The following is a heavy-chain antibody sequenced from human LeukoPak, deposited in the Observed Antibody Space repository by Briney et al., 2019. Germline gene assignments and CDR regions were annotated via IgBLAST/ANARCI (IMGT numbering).Heavy chain of an antibody. V-gene: IGHV3-64D*06. D-gene: IGHD6-19*01. CDR2: ITSNGGST. Sequence: GGSLRLSCSASGFTFSNYAMHWVRQAPGKGLEYVSAITSNGGSTYHADSVRGRFTISRDNSKNTLYLQMSSLRAEDTAVYYCVKGPSSGWYGDYWGQGNLVTVSS. CDR1: GFTFSNYA. CDR3: VKGPSSGWYGDY. J-gene: IGHJ4*02.